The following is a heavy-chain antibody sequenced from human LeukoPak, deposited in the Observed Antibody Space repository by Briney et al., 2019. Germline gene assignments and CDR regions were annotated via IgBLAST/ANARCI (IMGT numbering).Heavy chain of an antibody. CDR1: GASVSGSNYY. J-gene: IGHJ4*02. CDR2: IYSSGST. D-gene: IGHD1-26*01. Sequence: PSETLSLTCAVSGASVSGSNYYWGWVRQPPGKGLEWIGNIYSSGSTYYNASLQSRVTISIDTSKNQFSLRLNSVTAADTAMYYCAKSGGYGLIDYWGQGTRVTVSS. CDR3: AKSGGYGLIDY. V-gene: IGHV4-39*01.